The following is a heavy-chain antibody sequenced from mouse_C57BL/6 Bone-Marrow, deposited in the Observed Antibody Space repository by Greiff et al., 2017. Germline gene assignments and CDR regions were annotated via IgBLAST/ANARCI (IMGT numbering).Heavy chain of an antibody. CDR3: AGSPGPAY. D-gene: IGHD3-2*02. J-gene: IGHJ3*01. Sequence: VQLQQSGAELARPGASVKLSCKASGYTFTSYGISWVKQRTGQGLEWIGEIYPRSGNTYYNEKFKGKATLTADKSSSTAYMELRSLTSEDSAVYFCAGSPGPAYWGQGTLVTVSA. CDR1: GYTFTSYG. CDR2: IYPRSGNT. V-gene: IGHV1-81*01.